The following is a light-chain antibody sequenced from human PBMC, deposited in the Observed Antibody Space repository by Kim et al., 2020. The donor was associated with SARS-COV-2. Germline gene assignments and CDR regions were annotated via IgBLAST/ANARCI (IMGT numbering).Light chain of an antibody. CDR2: AAS. CDR3: QQSYSTPRT. J-gene: IGKJ1*01. V-gene: IGKV1-39*01. CDR1: QSISSY. Sequence: DILMTQSPFSLSASVGDRVTITCRASQSISSYLNWYQQKPGKAPKLLIYAASSLQSGVPSRFSGNGSGTDFTLTICSLQPEDFATYYCQQSYSTPRTFGQGTRVDIK.